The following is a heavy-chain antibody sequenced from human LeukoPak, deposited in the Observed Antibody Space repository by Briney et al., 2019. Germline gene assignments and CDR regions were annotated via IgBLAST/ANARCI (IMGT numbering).Heavy chain of an antibody. Sequence: SLRLACTASSLTSRFSMNWVRQAPARGLEWLSGISYDGHHKDFADCVKGRLTLSRDNSKNTLFLQMINLQTEDTAIYYCAGDPYWIFSMGGGYCALWGRGTLVTVSS. V-gene: IGHV3-30*03. CDR2: ISYDGHHK. CDR1: SLTSRFS. J-gene: IGHJ2*01. D-gene: IGHD2/OR15-2a*01. CDR3: AGDPYWIFSMGGGYCAL.